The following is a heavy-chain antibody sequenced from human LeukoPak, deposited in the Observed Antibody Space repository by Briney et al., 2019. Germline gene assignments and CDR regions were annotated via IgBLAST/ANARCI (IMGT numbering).Heavy chain of an antibody. CDR3: TRRAVGASIDY. Sequence: GGSLRLSCAASGFTFSGSAMHWVRQASGKGLEWVGRIRSKANSYATAYAASVKGRFTISRDDSKNTAYLQMNSLKTEDTAVYYCTRRAVGASIDYWGQGTLVTVSS. CDR1: GFTFSGSA. CDR2: IRSKANSYAT. V-gene: IGHV3-73*01. J-gene: IGHJ4*02. D-gene: IGHD1-26*01.